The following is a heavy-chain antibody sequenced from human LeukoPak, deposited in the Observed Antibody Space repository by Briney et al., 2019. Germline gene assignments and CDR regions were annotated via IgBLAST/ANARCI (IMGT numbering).Heavy chain of an antibody. Sequence: SETLSLTCAVYGGSFSGYYWSWIRQPPGKGLEWIGEINHSGSTNYNPSLKSRVSISVDTSKNQFSLQLSSVTAADTAVYYCARVGHCSSTACSYRYFDYWGQGALVTVSS. CDR1: GGSFSGYY. CDR2: INHSGST. D-gene: IGHD2-2*01. V-gene: IGHV4-34*01. J-gene: IGHJ4*02. CDR3: ARVGHCSSTACSYRYFDY.